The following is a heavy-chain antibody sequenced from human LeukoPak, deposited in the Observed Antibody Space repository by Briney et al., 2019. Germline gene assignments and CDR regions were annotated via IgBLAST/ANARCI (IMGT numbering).Heavy chain of an antibody. CDR1: GGSISSYY. Sequence: SSETLSLTCTVSGGSISSYYWSWIRQPPGKGLEWIGYIYYSGSTNYNPSLKSRVTISVDTSKNQFSLKLSSVTAADTAVYYCASTRIYYYDSSGYYFWFDPWGQGTLVTVSP. D-gene: IGHD3-22*01. CDR3: ASTRIYYYDSSGYYFWFDP. CDR2: IYYSGST. V-gene: IGHV4-59*01. J-gene: IGHJ5*02.